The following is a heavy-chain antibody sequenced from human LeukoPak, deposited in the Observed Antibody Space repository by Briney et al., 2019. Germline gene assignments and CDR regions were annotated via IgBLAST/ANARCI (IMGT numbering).Heavy chain of an antibody. CDR1: GGTFSSYA. D-gene: IGHD2-21*01. CDR3: ARGGCGGDCSSPDNYYYYYYMDV. J-gene: IGHJ6*03. V-gene: IGHV1-69*05. CDR2: IIPIFGTA. Sequence: SVKVSCKASGGTFSSYAISWVRQAPGQGLEWMGGIIPIFGTANYAQKFQGRVTITTDESTSTAYMELSSLRSEDTAVYYCARGGCGGDCSSPDNYYYYYYMDVWGKGTAVTVSS.